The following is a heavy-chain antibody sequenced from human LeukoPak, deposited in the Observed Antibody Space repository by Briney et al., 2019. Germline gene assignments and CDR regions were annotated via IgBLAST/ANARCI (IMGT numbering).Heavy chain of an antibody. CDR1: GFTFSSYA. V-gene: IGHV3-53*01. CDR3: ARIYVWGSYSPYYFDY. J-gene: IGHJ4*02. D-gene: IGHD3-16*01. CDR2: IYSGGST. Sequence: PGGSLRLSCAASGFTFSSYAMSWVRQAPGKGLEWVSVIYSGGSTYYADSVKGRFTISRDNSKNTLYLQMNSLRAEDTAVYYCARIYVWGSYSPYYFDYWGQGTLVTVSS.